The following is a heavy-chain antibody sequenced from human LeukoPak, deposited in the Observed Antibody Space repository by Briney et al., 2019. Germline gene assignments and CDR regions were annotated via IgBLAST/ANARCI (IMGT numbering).Heavy chain of an antibody. CDR1: GGTFSSYA. Sequence: SVKVSCKASGGTFSSYAISWVRQAPGQGLEWMGGIIPIFGTANYAQKFQGRVTITADKSTSTAYMELSSLRSEDTAVYYCASINVWFGELSGSFDYWGQGTLVTVSS. CDR3: ASINVWFGELSGSFDY. J-gene: IGHJ4*02. D-gene: IGHD3-10*01. CDR2: IIPIFGTA. V-gene: IGHV1-69*06.